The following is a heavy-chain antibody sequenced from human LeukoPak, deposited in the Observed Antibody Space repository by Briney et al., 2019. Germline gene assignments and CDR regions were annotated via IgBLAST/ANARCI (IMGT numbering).Heavy chain of an antibody. CDR3: TTDLRPSGSYEYYYYGMDV. CDR1: GFTFSNAW. CDR2: IKSKTDGGTT. V-gene: IGHV3-15*01. D-gene: IGHD1-26*01. Sequence: GGSLRLSCAASGFTFSNAWMSWVRQAPGKGLEWVGRIKSKTDGGTTDYAAPVKGRFTISRDDSKNTLYLQMNSLKTEDTAVYYCTTDLRPSGSYEYYYYGMDVWGQGTTVTVSS. J-gene: IGHJ6*02.